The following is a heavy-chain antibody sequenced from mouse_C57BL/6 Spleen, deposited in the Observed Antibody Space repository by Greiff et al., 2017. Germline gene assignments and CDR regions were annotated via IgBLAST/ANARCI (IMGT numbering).Heavy chain of an antibody. CDR3: ARWGLRRVDFDD. D-gene: IGHD2-4*01. Sequence: QVQLKESGPELVKPGASVKISCKASGYAFSSSWMNWVKQRPGKGLEWIGRIYPGDGDTNYNGKFKGKATLTADKSSSTAYMQLSSLTSEDSAVYFCARWGLRRVDFDDWGQGTTLTVSS. V-gene: IGHV1-82*01. J-gene: IGHJ2*01. CDR2: IYPGDGDT. CDR1: GYAFSSSW.